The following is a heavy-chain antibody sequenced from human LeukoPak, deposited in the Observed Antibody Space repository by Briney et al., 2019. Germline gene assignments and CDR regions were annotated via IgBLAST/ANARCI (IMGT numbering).Heavy chain of an antibody. CDR1: GFTFSKYA. D-gene: IGHD3-9*01. J-gene: IGHJ4*02. CDR2: IGNTGSST. CDR3: VKGPLTGCYGGFFDY. Sequence: GGSLRLSCSASGFTFSKYAMHWVRQAPGKGLEYVSAIGNTGSSTYYADSVKGRFTISRDNSKNRLYLQMSSLRAEDTAVYYCVKGPLTGCYGGFFDYWGQGTLVTVSS. V-gene: IGHV3-64D*06.